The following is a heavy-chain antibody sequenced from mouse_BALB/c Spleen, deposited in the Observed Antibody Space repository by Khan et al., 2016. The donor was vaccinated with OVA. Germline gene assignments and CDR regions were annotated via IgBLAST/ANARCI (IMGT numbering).Heavy chain of an antibody. Sequence: QIQLVQSGPELKRPGETVKISCKASGHTFTKFGMNWVKQAPGKDLKWMGWINTYTGEPTYADDFNGRFAFSLETSANTAYLQINDLKNEDTATYFCARPPYFSYVMDNWGQGTSVTVSS. V-gene: IGHV9-3-1*01. D-gene: IGHD2-10*01. CDR1: GHTFTKFG. CDR3: ARPPYFSYVMDN. J-gene: IGHJ4*01. CDR2: INTYTGEP.